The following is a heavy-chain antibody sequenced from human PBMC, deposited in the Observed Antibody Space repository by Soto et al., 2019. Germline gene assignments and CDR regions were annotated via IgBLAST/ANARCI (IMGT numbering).Heavy chain of an antibody. Sequence: ASVKVSCKASGYTFTTFGISWVRQAPGQGLEWMGWISTHNGDTKYAQKFQGRVTMTTDTSTSTAYMELRSLRSDDTAVYHCAIVYCSGGSCYGVDYWGPGTLVTVSS. J-gene: IGHJ4*02. D-gene: IGHD2-15*01. CDR3: AIVYCSGGSCYGVDY. CDR1: GYTFTTFG. CDR2: ISTHNGDT. V-gene: IGHV1-18*01.